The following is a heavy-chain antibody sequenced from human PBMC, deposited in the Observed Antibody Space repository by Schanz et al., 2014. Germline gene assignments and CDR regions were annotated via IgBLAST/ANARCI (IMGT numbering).Heavy chain of an antibody. D-gene: IGHD5-12*01. V-gene: IGHV1-2*02. CDR2: INPNSGET. Sequence: QVQLVQSGPAVKKPGASMKVSCLASGYSFTEYFLHWVRQAPGQGLEWMGWINPNSGETNYEQKFKGRVTLTSXXXXXTAFMELSGXXXXXXXXYFCARARYTGYDCSGYWGQGTLLIVSS. J-gene: IGHJ4*02. CDR1: GYSFTEYF. CDR3: ARARYTGYDCSGY.